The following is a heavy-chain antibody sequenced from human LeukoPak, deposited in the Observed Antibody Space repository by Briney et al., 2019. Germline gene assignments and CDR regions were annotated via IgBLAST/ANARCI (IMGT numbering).Heavy chain of an antibody. CDR2: INPNSGGT. Sequence: ASVKVSCKASGYTFTGYFMHWVRQAPGRGLEWMGWINPNSGGTNYAQKFQGRVTMTRDTSISTAYMELSRLRSDDTAVYYCARESSPPDAFDIWGQGTMVTVSS. CDR3: ARESSPPDAFDI. J-gene: IGHJ3*02. V-gene: IGHV1-2*02. D-gene: IGHD6-6*01. CDR1: GYTFTGYF.